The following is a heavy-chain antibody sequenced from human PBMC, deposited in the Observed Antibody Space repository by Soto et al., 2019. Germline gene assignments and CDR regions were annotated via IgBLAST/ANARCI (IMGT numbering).Heavy chain of an antibody. J-gene: IGHJ4*02. D-gene: IGHD2-2*01. V-gene: IGHV4-30-2*01. CDR2: MYHSGST. CDR1: GGSISSCGYS. Sequence: SETLSLTCAVCGGSISSCGYSWSWIRQPPGKGLEWIGYMYHSGSTYYNPSLKSRVTISIDRSKNQFSLKLSSVTAADTAVYYWARVPDYWGQGILVSGSP. CDR3: ARVPDY.